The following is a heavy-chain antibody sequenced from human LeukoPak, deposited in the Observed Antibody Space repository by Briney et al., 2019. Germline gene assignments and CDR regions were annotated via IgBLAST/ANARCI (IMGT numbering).Heavy chain of an antibody. J-gene: IGHJ4*02. CDR2: ISYDGSNK. D-gene: IGHD4-4*01. Sequence: QPGGSLRLSCAAYGFTFSSYGMQTVRQAPGKGLEWVPVISYDGSNKYYADSVKGRFTISRDNSKNTLYLQMNSLRAEDTAVYYCAKEYRYSNYYFDYWGQGTLVTVSS. V-gene: IGHV3-30*18. CDR1: GFTFSSYG. CDR3: AKEYRYSNYYFDY.